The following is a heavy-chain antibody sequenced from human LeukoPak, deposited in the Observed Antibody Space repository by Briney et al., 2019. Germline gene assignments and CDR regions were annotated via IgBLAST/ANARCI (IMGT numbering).Heavy chain of an antibody. CDR3: TREGYGGKRAIDY. CDR2: ISSSGDPI. Sequence: GGSLRLSCAATGLTVSSNFMSWVRQAPGKGLEWVSYISSSGDPIHYADSVKGRFTISRDNAKNSLFLQMDSLTVEDTAVYYCTREGYGGKRAIDYWGQGTLVTVSS. CDR1: GLTVSSNF. V-gene: IGHV3-11*01. D-gene: IGHD4-23*01. J-gene: IGHJ4*02.